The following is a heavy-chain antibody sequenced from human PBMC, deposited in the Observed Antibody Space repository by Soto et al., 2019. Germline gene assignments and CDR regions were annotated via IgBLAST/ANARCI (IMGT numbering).Heavy chain of an antibody. CDR3: AREGSSWYRWFDP. CDR1: GYTFTGYY. J-gene: IGHJ5*02. Sequence: ASVKVSCKASGYTFTGYYMHWVRQAPGQGLEWMGWINPNSGGTNYAQKFQGRVTMTRDTSISTAYMELSRLRSDDTAVYYCAREGSSWYRWFDPWGQGTMVTVSS. V-gene: IGHV1-2*02. CDR2: INPNSGGT. D-gene: IGHD6-13*01.